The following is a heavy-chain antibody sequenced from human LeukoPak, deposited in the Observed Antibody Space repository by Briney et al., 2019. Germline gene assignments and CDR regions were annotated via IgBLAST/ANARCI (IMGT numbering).Heavy chain of an antibody. CDR1: GGSFSGYY. V-gene: IGHV4-34*01. CDR3: ARDYSGYDSDAFDI. J-gene: IGHJ3*02. Sequence: SETLSLTCAVYGGSFSGYYWSWIRQPPGKGLEWIGEINHSGSTNYNPSLKSRVAISVDTSKNQFSLKLSSVTAADTAVYYCARDYSGYDSDAFDIWGQGTMVTVSS. CDR2: INHSGST. D-gene: IGHD5-12*01.